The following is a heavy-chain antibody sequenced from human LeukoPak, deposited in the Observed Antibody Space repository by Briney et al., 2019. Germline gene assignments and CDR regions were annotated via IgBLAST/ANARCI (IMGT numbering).Heavy chain of an antibody. J-gene: IGHJ4*02. CDR3: ARGRPITMVRGVINTPFDY. D-gene: IGHD3-10*01. CDR2: INHSGST. CDR1: GGSFSGYY. Sequence: PSETLSLTCAVYGGSFSGYYWSWIRQPPGKGLEWIGEINHSGSTNYNPSLKSRVTISVDTSKNQSSLKLSSVTAADTAVYYCARGRPITMVRGVINTPFDYWGQGTLVTVSS. V-gene: IGHV4-34*01.